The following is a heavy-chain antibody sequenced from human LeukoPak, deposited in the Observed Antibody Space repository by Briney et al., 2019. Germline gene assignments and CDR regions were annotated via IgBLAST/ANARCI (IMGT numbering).Heavy chain of an antibody. CDR3: AQTGGKDLGSSGWLNY. J-gene: IGHJ4*02. CDR2: IYWDDDK. CDR1: GFSLSTSGVG. V-gene: IGHV2-5*02. Sequence: SGPTLVNPTQTLTLICTFSGFSLSTSGVGVGWTRQPPGKALEWLALIYWDDDKRYSPSLKSRLTITKDTSKNQVVLTMTNMDPVDTATYYCAQTGGKDLGSSGWLNYWGQGTLVTVSS. D-gene: IGHD6-19*01.